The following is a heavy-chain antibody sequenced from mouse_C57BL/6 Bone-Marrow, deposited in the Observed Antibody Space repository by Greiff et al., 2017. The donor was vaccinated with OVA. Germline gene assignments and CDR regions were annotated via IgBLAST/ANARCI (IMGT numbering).Heavy chain of an antibody. Sequence: VKLVESGPGLVQPSQSLSITCTVSGFSLTSYGVHWVRQSPGKGLEWLGVIWRGGSTDYNAAFMSRLSITKDNSKSQVFFKMNSLQADDTAIYYCAKILYDYDDAMDYWGQGTSVTGSS. D-gene: IGHD2-4*01. CDR3: AKILYDYDDAMDY. V-gene: IGHV2-5*01. J-gene: IGHJ4*01. CDR2: IWRGGST. CDR1: GFSLTSYG.